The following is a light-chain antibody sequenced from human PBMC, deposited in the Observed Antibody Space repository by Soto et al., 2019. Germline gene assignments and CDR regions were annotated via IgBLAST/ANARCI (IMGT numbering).Light chain of an antibody. J-gene: IGKJ5*01. V-gene: IGKV3-15*01. CDR2: GAS. CDR3: QQYNKWPPIT. CDR1: QSVGIN. Sequence: EILMTQSPATLSVSPGERAALFCIASQSVGINLACYQRKPGQAPRLLIYGASTRATGIPDRFSGSGSGTDFTLTISGLQSEDFPVYFCQQYNKWPPITCGQGTRREI.